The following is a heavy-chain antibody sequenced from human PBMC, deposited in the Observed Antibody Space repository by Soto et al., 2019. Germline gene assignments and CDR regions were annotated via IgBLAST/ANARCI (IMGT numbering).Heavy chain of an antibody. CDR1: GFTFSSYG. D-gene: IGHD5-12*01. CDR2: ISYDGSNK. Sequence: QVQLVESGGGVVQPGRSLRLSCAASGFTFSSYGMHWVRQAPGKGLEWVAVISYDGSNKYYADSVKGRFTISRDNSKNTLYLQMNSLRAEDTAVYYCALVATIYIWGQGTLVTVSS. CDR3: ALVATIYI. V-gene: IGHV3-30*03. J-gene: IGHJ4*02.